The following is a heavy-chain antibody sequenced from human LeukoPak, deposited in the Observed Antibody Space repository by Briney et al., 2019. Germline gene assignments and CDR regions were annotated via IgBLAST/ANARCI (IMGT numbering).Heavy chain of an antibody. Sequence: ASVKVSCKASGYTFTSYDINWVRRATGQGLEWMGWMNANSGNTGYAQKFQGRVTMTRDTSISTAYMEVSSLRSEDTAVYYCARGASRSFDSWGQGTLVSVSS. CDR1: GYTFTSYD. D-gene: IGHD3-3*01. J-gene: IGHJ4*02. V-gene: IGHV1-8*01. CDR3: ARGASRSFDS. CDR2: MNANSGNT.